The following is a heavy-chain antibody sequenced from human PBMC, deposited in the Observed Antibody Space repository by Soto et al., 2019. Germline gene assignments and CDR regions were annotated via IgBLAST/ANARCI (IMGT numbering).Heavy chain of an antibody. V-gene: IGHV1-69*01. CDR1: GGTFSSYA. CDR3: ARGRIKDSSAWFVRWVLDY. CDR2: IIPIFGRP. J-gene: IGHJ4*02. D-gene: IGHD6-19*01. Sequence: QEQLVQSGAEVRKPGSSVKVSCKASGGTFSSYAISWVRQAPGQGLEWMGGIIPIFGRPNYAQKFQGRVTITADDSPSSVYMELSSLRSEDTAVYYCARGRIKDSSAWFVRWVLDYWGQGTLVTVSS.